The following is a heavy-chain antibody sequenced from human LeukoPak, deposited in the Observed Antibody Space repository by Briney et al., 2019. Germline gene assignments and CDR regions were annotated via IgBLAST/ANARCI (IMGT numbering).Heavy chain of an antibody. Sequence: PGRSLRLSCAASGFTFSSYAMHWVRQAPGKGLEWVSGIDWNGDNTGYADSVRGRFNISRDNAKNSLYLQMNSLRAEDTALYHCARVGGEGPHFDYWGQGTLVTVSS. J-gene: IGHJ4*02. D-gene: IGHD3-10*01. V-gene: IGHV3-20*01. CDR1: GFTFSSYA. CDR3: ARVGGEGPHFDY. CDR2: IDWNGDNT.